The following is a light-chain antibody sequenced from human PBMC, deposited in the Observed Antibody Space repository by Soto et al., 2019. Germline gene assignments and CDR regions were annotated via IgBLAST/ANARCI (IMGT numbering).Light chain of an antibody. J-gene: IGKJ4*01. CDR2: DAS. CDR1: QSISSW. Sequence: DIQMTQSPSTLSASVGDRVTITCRASQSISSWLAWYQQKPGKAPKLLIYDASILERGVPSRFSGSGSGTQFTLTISSLQPDDFATYYCQQYNSYSRTFGGGTKVEIK. V-gene: IGKV1-5*01. CDR3: QQYNSYSRT.